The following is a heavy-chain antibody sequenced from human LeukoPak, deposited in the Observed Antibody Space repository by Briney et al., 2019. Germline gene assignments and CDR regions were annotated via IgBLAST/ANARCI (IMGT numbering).Heavy chain of an antibody. Sequence: GGSLRLSCAASGLTFSSYWMHWVRQAPGKGLVWVSRINSDGSSTSYADSVKGRFTISRDNAKNTLYLQMNSLRAEDTAVYYCASFMPDYGDYESAFDIWGQGTMVTVSS. CDR3: ASFMPDYGDYESAFDI. V-gene: IGHV3-74*01. CDR2: INSDGSST. CDR1: GLTFSSYW. J-gene: IGHJ3*02. D-gene: IGHD4-17*01.